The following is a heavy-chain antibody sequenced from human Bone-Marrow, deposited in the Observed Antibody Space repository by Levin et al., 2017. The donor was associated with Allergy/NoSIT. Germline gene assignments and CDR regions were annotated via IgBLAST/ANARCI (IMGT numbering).Heavy chain of an antibody. CDR1: GDSISSGSHY. D-gene: IGHD6-19*01. CDR3: ARDGGSIPVAGPFDY. Sequence: SETLSLTCTVSGDSISSGSHYWSWIRQPAGTALEWIGRVYTSGTANYNPSLKSRLTISVDTSKNQFSLNLRSVTVADTAVYYCARDGGSIPVAGPFDYWGQGTLVTVSS. J-gene: IGHJ4*02. V-gene: IGHV4-61*02. CDR2: VYTSGTA.